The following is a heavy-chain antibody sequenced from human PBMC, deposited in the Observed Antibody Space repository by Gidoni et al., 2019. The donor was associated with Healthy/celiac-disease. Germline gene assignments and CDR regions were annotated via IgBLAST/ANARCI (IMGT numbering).Heavy chain of an antibody. J-gene: IGHJ6*03. V-gene: IGHV3-23*01. CDR1: GFPFSSYA. CDR3: AKSLVRGVRYYYYYMDV. CDR2: ISGSGGST. D-gene: IGHD3-10*01. Sequence: EVQLLESGGGLVQPGGSLRLSCAASGFPFSSYAMSGVRQAPGKGLEWVSVISGSGGSTYYADSVKGLFTISRDNSKNTLYLQMNSLRAEDTAVYYCAKSLVRGVRYYYYYMDVWGKGTTVTVSS.